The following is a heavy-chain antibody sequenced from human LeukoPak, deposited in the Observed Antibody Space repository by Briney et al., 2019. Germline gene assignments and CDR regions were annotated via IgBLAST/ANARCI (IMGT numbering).Heavy chain of an antibody. V-gene: IGHV3-48*04. D-gene: IGHD3-16*01. CDR2: ISSSGSTI. CDR3: AKANYVWGSYGAFDI. J-gene: IGHJ3*02. CDR1: GFTFSSYW. Sequence: GGSLRLSCAASGFTFSSYWMHWVRQAPGKGLEWVSYISSSGSTIYYADSVKGRFTISRDNAKNSLYLQMNSLRAEDTAVYYCAKANYVWGSYGAFDIWGQGTMVTVSS.